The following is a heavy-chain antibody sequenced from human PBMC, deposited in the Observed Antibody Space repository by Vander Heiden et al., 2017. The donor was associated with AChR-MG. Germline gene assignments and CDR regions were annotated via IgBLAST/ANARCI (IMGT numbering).Heavy chain of an antibody. CDR2: IKSKTDGGTT. J-gene: IGHJ4*02. Sequence: EVQLVESGGRLVKPGGPLGPFCAASGCTFSNDGMSWVRQAPGKGLEWVGRIKSKTDGGTTDYAAPVKGRFTISRDDSKNTLYLQMNSLKTEDTAVYYCTTGLRYFDWLYYFDYWGQGTLVTVSS. CDR1: GCTFSNDG. V-gene: IGHV3-15*01. D-gene: IGHD3-9*01. CDR3: TTGLRYFDWLYYFDY.